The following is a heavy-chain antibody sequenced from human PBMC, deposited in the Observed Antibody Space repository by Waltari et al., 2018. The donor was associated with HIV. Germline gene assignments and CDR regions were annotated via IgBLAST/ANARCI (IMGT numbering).Heavy chain of an antibody. D-gene: IGHD4-17*01. Sequence: EVQLVESGGGLAKPGGSRSLSCAASGFSFSRYAMNWVRQAPGKGLEWIAYISRSSDYIYYADSIKGRFTISRDNAKNSVVLHMDNLRDVDTAVYYCTATVTTRGTFDYWGQGTAVPVS. CDR2: ISRSSDYI. CDR1: GFSFSRYA. CDR3: TATVTTRGTFDY. V-gene: IGHV3-21*01. J-gene: IGHJ4*02.